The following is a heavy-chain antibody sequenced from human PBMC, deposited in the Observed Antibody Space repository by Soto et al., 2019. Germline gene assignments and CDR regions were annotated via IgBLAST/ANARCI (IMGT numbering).Heavy chain of an antibody. CDR2: INPGDSDT. Sequence: GESLKISFKGSGYSFTSYWIAWVRQMPGKGLEWMAIINPGDSDTRYSPSFQGQVTISADKSISTAYLQWSSLKASDTAMYYCARPWCSGTSCYRGVDYGMDVWGQGTTVTVSS. J-gene: IGHJ6*02. D-gene: IGHD2-2*02. V-gene: IGHV5-51*01. CDR3: ARPWCSGTSCYRGVDYGMDV. CDR1: GYSFTSYW.